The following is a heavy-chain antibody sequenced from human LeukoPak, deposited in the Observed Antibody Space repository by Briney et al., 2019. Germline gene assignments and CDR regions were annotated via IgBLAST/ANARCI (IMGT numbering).Heavy chain of an antibody. CDR2: ISASGVSS. V-gene: IGHV3-23*01. D-gene: IGHD1-26*01. Sequence: GGSLRLSCAASGLTFSSYAMSWVRQAPGKGLEWVPGISASGVSSYYGNSVKGRFTVSRDNSQNTLYLQMNSLRVEDTAVYYCATDRGSYSGYWGQGTPVTVSS. J-gene: IGHJ4*02. CDR1: GLTFSSYA. CDR3: ATDRGSYSGY.